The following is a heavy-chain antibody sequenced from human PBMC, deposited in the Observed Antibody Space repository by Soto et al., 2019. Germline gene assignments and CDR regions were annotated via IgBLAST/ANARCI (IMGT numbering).Heavy chain of an antibody. CDR3: AKSYYDSSGYPFTFDS. J-gene: IGHJ4*02. V-gene: IGHV3-23*01. Sequence: LRLSCAASGFTFRSYAISWVRQAPGKGLEWVSGISGSGGSTYYADSVKGRFTISRDNSKNTLYLQMNSLRAEDTAVYYCAKSYYDSSGYPFTFDSWGQGTLVTVSS. CDR1: GFTFRSYA. D-gene: IGHD3-22*01. CDR2: ISGSGGST.